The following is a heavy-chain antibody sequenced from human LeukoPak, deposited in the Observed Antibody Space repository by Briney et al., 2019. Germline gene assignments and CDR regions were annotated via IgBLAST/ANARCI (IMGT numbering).Heavy chain of an antibody. CDR1: GYTFTGYY. Sequence: ASVKVSCKASGYTFTGYYMHWVRQAPGQGFEWMGWINPNSGDTNYAQKFQGRVTMTRDTSISTAHMELSRLRSDVTAVYYCARANPLYCSSTTCLFDYWGQGTLVTVSS. CDR2: INPNSGDT. D-gene: IGHD2-2*01. J-gene: IGHJ4*02. V-gene: IGHV1-2*02. CDR3: ARANPLYCSSTTCLFDY.